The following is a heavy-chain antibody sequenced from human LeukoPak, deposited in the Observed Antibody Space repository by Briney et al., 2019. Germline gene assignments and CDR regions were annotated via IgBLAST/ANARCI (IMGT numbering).Heavy chain of an antibody. Sequence: SFAASGPSFGSYWMHWVRHAPGGGPVWVSRINIEVSSTSYADSVKGRFTISKDNAKHTLYLQMNSLRAEDTAGYYCARGRDTMVRGSPYGMDVWGKGTTVTVSS. CDR2: INIEVSST. D-gene: IGHD3-10*01. CDR1: GPSFGSYW. V-gene: IGHV3-74*01. J-gene: IGHJ6*04. CDR3: ARGRDTMVRGSPYGMDV.